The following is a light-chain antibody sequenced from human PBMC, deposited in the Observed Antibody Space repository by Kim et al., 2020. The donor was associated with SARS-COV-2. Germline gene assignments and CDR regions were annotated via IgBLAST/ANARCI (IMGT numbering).Light chain of an antibody. CDR3: QQYGSSPPWT. Sequence: PGGRATLSCRASQSVSSSYLAWYQQKPGQAPRLLIYGAASRATGIPDRFSGSGSGTDFTLTISRLEPEDFAVYYCQQYGSSPPWTFGQGTKVDIK. CDR2: GAA. V-gene: IGKV3-20*01. J-gene: IGKJ1*01. CDR1: QSVSSSY.